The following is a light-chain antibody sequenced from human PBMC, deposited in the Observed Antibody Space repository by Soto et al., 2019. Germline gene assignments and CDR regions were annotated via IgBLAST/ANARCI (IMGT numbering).Light chain of an antibody. Sequence: EIVLTQSPGTLSLSSGEGATLSCRASQSVADSNLAWYQHKPGQPPRLLIYGASSRATGIPDRFSGSGSGTDFTLTINRLEAEDFAVYYCQQYGGSPWTFGQGTKVDIK. CDR1: QSVADSN. CDR3: QQYGGSPWT. V-gene: IGKV3-20*01. J-gene: IGKJ1*01. CDR2: GAS.